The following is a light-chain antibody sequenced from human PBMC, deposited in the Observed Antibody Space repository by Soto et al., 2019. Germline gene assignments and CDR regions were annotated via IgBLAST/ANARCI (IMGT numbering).Light chain of an antibody. CDR1: SSDVGSYNL. CDR3: CSYAGSSTFYV. V-gene: IGLV2-23*01. Sequence: QSVLTQPASVSGSPGQSITISCTGTSSDVGSYNLVSWYQQHPGKAPKLMIYEGSKRPSGVSNRFSGSKSGNTASLTISGLQAVDEADYYCCSYAGSSTFYVFGTGTKGTVL. CDR2: EGS. J-gene: IGLJ1*01.